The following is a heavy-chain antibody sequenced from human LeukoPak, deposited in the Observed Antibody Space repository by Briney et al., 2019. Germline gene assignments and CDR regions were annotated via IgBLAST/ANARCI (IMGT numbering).Heavy chain of an antibody. V-gene: IGHV4-34*01. J-gene: IGHJ4*02. D-gene: IGHD3-22*01. CDR2: INHSGST. CDR3: ALWDLSSGYLFDY. Sequence: SETLSLTCAVYGGSFRGYYWSWIRQPPGKGLEWIGEINHSGSTNYNPSLKSRVTISVDTSKNQFSLKLSSVTAADTAVYYCALWDLSSGYLFDYWGQGTLVTVSS. CDR1: GGSFRGYY.